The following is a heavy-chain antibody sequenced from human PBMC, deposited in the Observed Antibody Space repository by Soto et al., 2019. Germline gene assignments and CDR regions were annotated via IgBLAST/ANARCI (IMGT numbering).Heavy chain of an antibody. V-gene: IGHV3-7*01. CDR2: INQDGSES. CDR1: GLTFSNYW. J-gene: IGHJ4*02. Sequence: EAQLVESGGGLVQPGGSLRLSCVVSGLTFSNYWMSWVRQAPGKGLEWVANINQDGSESYYVDSVKGRFTISRDNAKNSLYLQMTSLRAEDTAVYYCARPARECSSPGCANWGQGTLVTVSS. D-gene: IGHD2-2*01. CDR3: ARPARECSSPGCAN.